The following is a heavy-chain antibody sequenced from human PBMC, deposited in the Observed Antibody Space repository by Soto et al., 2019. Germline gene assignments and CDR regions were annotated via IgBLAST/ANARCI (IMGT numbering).Heavy chain of an antibody. V-gene: IGHV4-31*03. CDR3: ARDRWELAAFDI. J-gene: IGHJ3*02. CDR1: GGSISSGGYY. Sequence: QVQLQESGPGLVKPSQTLSLTCTVSGGSISSGGYYWSWIRQHPGKGLEWIGYIYYSGSTYYNPSLKSRVTISADTSKNQFSLKLSSVTAADTAVYYCARDRWELAAFDIWGQGTMVTVSS. D-gene: IGHD1-26*01. CDR2: IYYSGST.